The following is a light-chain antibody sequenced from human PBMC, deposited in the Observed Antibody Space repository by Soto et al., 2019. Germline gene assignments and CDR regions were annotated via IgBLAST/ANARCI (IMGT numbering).Light chain of an antibody. CDR3: SSYAGSDNLV. CDR1: SSDVGGYNF. CDR2: AVN. Sequence: QSALTQPPSASGSPGQSVTISCTGTSSDVGGYNFVSWYQQHPGKAPKLMIYAVNERPSGVPDRFSGSKSGNTASLTVSGLQAEDEADYYCSSYAGSDNLVFGGGTKLTVL. J-gene: IGLJ2*01. V-gene: IGLV2-8*01.